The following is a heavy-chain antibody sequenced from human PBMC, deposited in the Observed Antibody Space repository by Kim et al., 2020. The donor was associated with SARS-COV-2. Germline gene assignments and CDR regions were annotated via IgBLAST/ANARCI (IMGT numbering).Heavy chain of an antibody. CDR3: ARRPDLVVGAWCDP. CDR1: GYSFTSYG. V-gene: IGHV1-18*01. D-gene: IGHD2-21*01. CDR2: INPYNGYT. Sequence: SVKVSCKASGYSFTSYGIAWVRQAPGQGLEWMGWINPYNGYTNYAQNFQGRVTMTTETSTTTGYMELRSLRSDDTAVYFCARRPDLVVGAWCDPWGQGTLVTVS. J-gene: IGHJ5*02.